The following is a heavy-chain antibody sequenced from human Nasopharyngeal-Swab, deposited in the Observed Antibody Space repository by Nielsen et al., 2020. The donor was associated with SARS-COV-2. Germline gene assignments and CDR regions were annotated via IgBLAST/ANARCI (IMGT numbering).Heavy chain of an antibody. CDR3: ARGPQVPAGNGWYWFDP. V-gene: IGHV3-11*04. Sequence: GESLKISCAASGFTFSDYYMSWIRQAPGKGLEWVSYISSSGSTIYYADSVKGRFTISRDNAKNSLYLPMNSLRAEDTAVYYCARGPQVPAGNGWYWFDPWGQGTLVTVSS. CDR2: ISSSGSTI. J-gene: IGHJ5*02. CDR1: GFTFSDYY. D-gene: IGHD6-19*01.